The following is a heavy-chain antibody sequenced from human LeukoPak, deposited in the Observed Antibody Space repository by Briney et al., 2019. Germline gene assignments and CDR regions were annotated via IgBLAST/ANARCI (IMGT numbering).Heavy chain of an antibody. J-gene: IGHJ5*02. D-gene: IGHD1-14*01. CDR3: PRDTGGDA. CDR2: ISLSSSTI. V-gene: IGHV3-48*02. CDR1: GFTFSDYS. Sequence: GGSLRLSFAASGFTFSDYSMNWVRQAPGEGLKWISYISLSSSTIYYARSFKGRFTISRDNAKNSLSLQRNNRTHEATGVFYFPRDTGGDASGQRTLVTLSP.